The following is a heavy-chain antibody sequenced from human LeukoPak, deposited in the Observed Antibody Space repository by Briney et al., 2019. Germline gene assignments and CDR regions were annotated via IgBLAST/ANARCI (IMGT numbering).Heavy chain of an antibody. J-gene: IGHJ4*02. CDR2: IYYNGNT. V-gene: IGHV4-39*07. CDR1: GGSISTDNCY. CDR3: ARAPRETYFDTSGLPDYFDY. D-gene: IGHD3-22*01. Sequence: PSETLSLTCTVSGGSISTDNCYWGWIRQPPGKGLEWIGSIYYNGNTYYNPSLKSRVTISVDTSKNQFSLRLSSVTAADTAVYFCARAPRETYFDTSGLPDYFDYWGQGTLVTVSS.